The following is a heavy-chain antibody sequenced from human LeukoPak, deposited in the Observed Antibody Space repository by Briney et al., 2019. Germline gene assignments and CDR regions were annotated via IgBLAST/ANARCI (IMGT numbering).Heavy chain of an antibody. V-gene: IGHV1-2*02. J-gene: IGHJ4*02. Sequence: GASVTVSCTASGYTFTVKFIHWVRQAPGQGLEWMGWIDPNSGGTDYAQKFRGRVTMTRDTSTSTAYMDLSSLISDDTAVYYCARDREGLAYFDYWGQGTLVTVSS. CDR1: GYTFTVKF. CDR3: ARDREGLAYFDY. CDR2: IDPNSGGT. D-gene: IGHD3/OR15-3a*01.